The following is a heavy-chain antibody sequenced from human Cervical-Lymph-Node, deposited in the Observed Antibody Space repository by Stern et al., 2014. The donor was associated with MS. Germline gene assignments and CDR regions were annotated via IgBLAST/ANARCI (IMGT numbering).Heavy chain of an antibody. CDR3: AIIGDAHNSEVGMDA. CDR2: IIPICGTS. V-gene: IGHV1-69*01. J-gene: IGHJ6*02. D-gene: IGHD7-27*01. Sequence: QVQLGQSGAEVKKPGSSVKVSCQASGGTFTTYALNWVRQAPGQGLQWLGGIIPICGTSNYGQKFQGRVTITADESTSTAYMELSSLTSEDTAIYYCAIIGDAHNSEVGMDAWGQGTTVTVSS. CDR1: GGTFTTYA.